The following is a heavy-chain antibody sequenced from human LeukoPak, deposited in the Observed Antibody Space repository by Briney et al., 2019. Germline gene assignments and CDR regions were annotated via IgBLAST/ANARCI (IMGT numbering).Heavy chain of an antibody. CDR3: AREPYYYDSSGLDY. Sequence: ASVKVSCKASGYTFTGYYMHWVRQAPGQGLEWMGRINPNSGGTNYAQKFQGRVTMTRDTSISTAYMELSRLRSDDTAVYYCAREPYYYDSSGLDYWAQGTLVTVSS. D-gene: IGHD3-22*01. CDR1: GYTFTGYY. CDR2: INPNSGGT. J-gene: IGHJ4*02. V-gene: IGHV1-2*06.